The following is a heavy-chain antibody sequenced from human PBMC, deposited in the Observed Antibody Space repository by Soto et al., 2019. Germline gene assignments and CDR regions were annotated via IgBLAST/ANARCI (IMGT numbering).Heavy chain of an antibody. CDR1: GFTFSSYE. CDR3: ARGSQYSSSPKHWYFDL. V-gene: IGHV3-48*03. J-gene: IGHJ2*01. CDR2: ISSSGSTI. Sequence: GGSLRLSCAASGFTFSSYEMNWVRQAPGKGLEWVSYISSSGSTIYYADSVKGRFTISRDNAKNSLYLQMNSLRAEDTAVYYCARGSQYSSSPKHWYFDLWGRGTLVTVSS. D-gene: IGHD6-6*01.